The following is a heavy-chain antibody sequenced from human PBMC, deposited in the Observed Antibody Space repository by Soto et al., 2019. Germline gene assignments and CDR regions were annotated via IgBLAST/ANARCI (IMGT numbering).Heavy chain of an antibody. J-gene: IGHJ6*02. V-gene: IGHV3-30*18. CDR2: ISYDGSNK. CDR1: GFTFSSYG. Sequence: QVQLVESGGGVVQPGRSLRLSCAASGFTFSSYGMHWVRQAPGKGLEWVAVISYDGSNKYYADSVKGRFTISRDNSKNTVYLKRNSLRAEDTAVDYCAKDRRPNYYCGMDVWGQGTTVTVSS. CDR3: AKDRRPNYYCGMDV. D-gene: IGHD6-25*01.